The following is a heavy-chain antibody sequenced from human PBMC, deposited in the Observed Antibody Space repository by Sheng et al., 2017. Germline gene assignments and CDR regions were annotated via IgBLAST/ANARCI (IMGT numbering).Heavy chain of an antibody. V-gene: IGHV1-69*04. J-gene: IGHJ3*02. CDR2: IIPILGIA. Sequence: QVQLVQSGAEVKKPGSSVKVSCKASGGTFSSYAISWVRQAPGQGLEWMGGIIPILGIANYAQKFQGRVTITADKSTSTAYMELSSLRSEDTAVYYCARDRITMVRGVTDAFDIWGQGTMVTVSS. D-gene: IGHD3-10*01. CDR1: GGTFSSYA. CDR3: ARDRITMVRGVTDAFDI.